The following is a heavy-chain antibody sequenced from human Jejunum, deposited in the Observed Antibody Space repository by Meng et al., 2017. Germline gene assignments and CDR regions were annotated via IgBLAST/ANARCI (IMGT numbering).Heavy chain of an antibody. V-gene: IGHV3-15*01. CDR3: TTDPGGRWVDY. D-gene: IGHD3-10*01. CDR1: GLTFNNAW. J-gene: IGHJ4*02. Sequence: GESLKISCAASGLTFNNAWMTWVRQAPGKGLEWGGRIKSKTDGGTTEYAAPVKGRFTISRDDSKNTLYLQMNSLETEDTAIYYCTTDPGGRWVDYWGQGTLVTVSS. CDR2: IKSKTDGGTT.